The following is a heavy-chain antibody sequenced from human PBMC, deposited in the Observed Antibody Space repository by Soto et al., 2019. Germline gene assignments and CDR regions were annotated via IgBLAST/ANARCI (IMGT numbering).Heavy chain of an antibody. J-gene: IGHJ4*02. V-gene: IGHV2-5*02. D-gene: IGHD1-1*01. Sequence: QITLKESGPTLVKPTQTLTLTCTFSGFSLSTSGVGVGWIRQPPGKALEWLALIYWDDDKRYSPSLKSRITITKDTAKNQVVLTMTNMDPVDTATYYCAHRGNWNHFDYWGQGTLVTVSS. CDR1: GFSLSTSGVG. CDR2: IYWDDDK. CDR3: AHRGNWNHFDY.